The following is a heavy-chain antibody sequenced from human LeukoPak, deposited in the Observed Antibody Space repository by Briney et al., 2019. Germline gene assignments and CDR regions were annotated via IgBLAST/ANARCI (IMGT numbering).Heavy chain of an antibody. CDR2: IYHSGST. D-gene: IGHD6-19*01. J-gene: IGHJ5*02. CDR3: ARAVAGSWFDP. V-gene: IGHV4-4*02. CDR1: GGSISSSNW. Sequence: SEPLSLTCAVSGGSISSSNWWSWVRQPPGKGLEWIGEIYHSGSTNYNPSLRSRVTISVDKSKNQFSLKLSSVTAADTAVYYCARAVAGSWFDPWGQGTLVTVSS.